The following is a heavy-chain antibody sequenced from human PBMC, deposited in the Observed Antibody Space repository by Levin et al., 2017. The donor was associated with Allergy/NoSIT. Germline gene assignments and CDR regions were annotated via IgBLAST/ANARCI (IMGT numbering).Heavy chain of an antibody. V-gene: IGHV1-2*02. D-gene: IGHD3-22*01. CDR3: ARDYGDLNYYDSSGYYLVQYYFDY. CDR1: GYTFTGYY. CDR2: INPNSGGT. J-gene: IGHJ4*02. Sequence: GASVKVSCKASGYTFTGYYMHWVRQAPGQGLEWMGWINPNSGGTNYAQKFQGRVTMTRDTSISTAYMELSRLRSDDTAVYYCARDYGDLNYYDSSGYYLVQYYFDYWGQGTLVTVSS.